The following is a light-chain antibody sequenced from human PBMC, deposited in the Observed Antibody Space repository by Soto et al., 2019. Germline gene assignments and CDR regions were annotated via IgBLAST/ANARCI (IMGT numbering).Light chain of an antibody. J-gene: IGKJ5*01. CDR2: AAT. Sequence: DIQMTQSPSSLFASVGDRVTIPCRASQSISAYLNWYQQRPGKAPSLLIYAATRLHSGVPSRFSGSGSGTDFTLTISSLQPEDFATYYCQRSYRSISFGQGTRLEMK. V-gene: IGKV1-39*01. CDR3: QRSYRSIS. CDR1: QSISAY.